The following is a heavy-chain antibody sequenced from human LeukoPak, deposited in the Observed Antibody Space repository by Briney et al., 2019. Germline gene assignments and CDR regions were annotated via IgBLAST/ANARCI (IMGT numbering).Heavy chain of an antibody. V-gene: IGHV3-21*01. D-gene: IGHD3-3*01. Sequence: GESLRLSCAASGFTFSSYSMNWVRQAPGKGLEWVSSISSSSSYIYYADSVKGRFTISRDNAKNSLYLQMNSLRAEDTAVYYCARDWNPYDFWSGFAREMDVWGQGTTVTVSS. J-gene: IGHJ6*02. CDR3: ARDWNPYDFWSGFAREMDV. CDR2: ISSSSSYI. CDR1: GFTFSSYS.